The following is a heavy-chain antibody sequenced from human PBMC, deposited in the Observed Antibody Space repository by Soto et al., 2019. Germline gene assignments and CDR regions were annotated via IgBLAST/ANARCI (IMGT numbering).Heavy chain of an antibody. Sequence: SETLSLTCTVSGGSISSYYWSWIRQPPGKGLEWIGYIYYSGSTNYNPSLKSRVTISVDTSKNQFSLKLSSVTAADTAVYYCAKGYFGSSPNWFDPWGQGTLVTVSS. D-gene: IGHD1-26*01. CDR1: GGSISSYY. V-gene: IGHV4-59*01. CDR2: IYYSGST. CDR3: AKGYFGSSPNWFDP. J-gene: IGHJ5*02.